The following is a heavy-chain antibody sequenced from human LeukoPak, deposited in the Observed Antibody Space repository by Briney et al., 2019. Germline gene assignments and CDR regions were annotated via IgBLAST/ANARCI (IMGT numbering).Heavy chain of an antibody. CDR1: GYTFTSYG. CDR3: ARGLGDSGSFDLAFDY. CDR2: ISAYNGNT. V-gene: IGHV1-18*01. D-gene: IGHD1-26*01. Sequence: GASVKVSCKASGYTFTSYGISWVRQAPGQGLEWMGWISAYNGNTNYAQKLQGRVTMTRNTSISTAYMELSSLRSEDTAAYYCARGLGDSGSFDLAFDYWGQGTLVTVSS. J-gene: IGHJ4*02.